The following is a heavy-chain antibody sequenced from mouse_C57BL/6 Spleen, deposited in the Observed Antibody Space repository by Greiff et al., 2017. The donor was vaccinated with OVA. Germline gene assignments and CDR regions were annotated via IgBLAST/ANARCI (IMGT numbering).Heavy chain of an antibody. CDR1: GYTFTSYW. V-gene: IGHV1-52*01. D-gene: IGHD1-2*01. Sequence: VQLQQPGAELVRPGSSVKLSCKASGYTFTSYWMHWVKQRPIQGLEWIGNIDPSDSETHYNQKFKDKATLTVDKSSSTAYMQLSSLTSEDSAVYYWAREEAITWYFDVWGTGTTVTVSS. CDR3: AREEAITWYFDV. CDR2: IDPSDSET. J-gene: IGHJ1*03.